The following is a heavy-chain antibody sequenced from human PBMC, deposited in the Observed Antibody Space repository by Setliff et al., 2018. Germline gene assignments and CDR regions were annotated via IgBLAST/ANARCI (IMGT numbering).Heavy chain of an antibody. CDR2: INHSGTT. J-gene: IGHJ5*02. D-gene: IGHD6-6*01. CDR1: SGTFSDYY. CDR3: ARGRNVAARLLDT. Sequence: PSETLSLTCTAYSGTFSDYYWTWIRQPPGKGLEWIGEINHSGTTNYNPSLKSRVTISVDTSKNQFSLTMSSVTAADAAVYYCARGRNVAARLLDTWGQGSRVTVSS. V-gene: IGHV4-34*01.